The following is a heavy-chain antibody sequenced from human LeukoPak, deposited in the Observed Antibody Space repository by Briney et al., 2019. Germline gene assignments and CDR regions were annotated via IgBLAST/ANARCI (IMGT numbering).Heavy chain of an antibody. CDR3: AKNQGQWLVPVDY. Sequence: GGSLRLSCAASGFTFSSYAMSWVRQAPGKGLEWVSSMSGSGGTTYYTDSVKGRFTISRDNSKNTLYLQMNNLRAEDTALYYCAKNQGQWLVPVDYWGQGTLVTVSS. J-gene: IGHJ4*02. CDR1: GFTFSSYA. D-gene: IGHD6-19*01. CDR2: MSGSGGTT. V-gene: IGHV3-23*01.